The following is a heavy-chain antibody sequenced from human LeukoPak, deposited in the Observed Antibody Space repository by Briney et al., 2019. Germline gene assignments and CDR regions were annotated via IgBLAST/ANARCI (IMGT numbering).Heavy chain of an antibody. CDR1: GGTFSSYA. CDR3: ARVDPKDYERLDY. V-gene: IGHV1-69*04. Sequence: SVKVSCKASGGTFSSYAISWVRQAPGQGLEWMGRIIPILGIANYAQKFQGRVTITADKSTSTAFMELSSLRSEDTAVYYCARVDPKDYERLDYWGQGTLVTVSS. D-gene: IGHD4-17*01. J-gene: IGHJ4*02. CDR2: IIPILGIA.